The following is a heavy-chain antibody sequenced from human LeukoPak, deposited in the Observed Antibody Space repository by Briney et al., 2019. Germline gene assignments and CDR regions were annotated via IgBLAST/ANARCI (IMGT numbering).Heavy chain of an antibody. Sequence: PGGSLRLSCAASGFTYSSYGMHWARQAPGKGLEWVAIISNDGSNKYYADSVKGRFTISRDNSKNTLYLQMNSLRAEDTAVYYCAKDRPDSGYHWAFDYWSQGTLVTVSS. D-gene: IGHD5-12*01. J-gene: IGHJ4*02. CDR1: GFTYSSYG. CDR2: ISNDGSNK. CDR3: AKDRPDSGYHWAFDY. V-gene: IGHV3-30*18.